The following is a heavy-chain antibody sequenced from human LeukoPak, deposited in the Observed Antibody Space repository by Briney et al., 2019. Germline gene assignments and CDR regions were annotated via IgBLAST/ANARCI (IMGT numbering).Heavy chain of an antibody. CDR3: ARDREGALLYFDY. V-gene: IGHV3-23*01. Sequence: QAGGSLRLSCAASGFSVSSNYMTWVRQAPGKGLEWVSAISGSGGTTYYADSEKGRFTISGDNSKNTLYLQVISLRAEDTAVYYCARDREGALLYFDYWGQGTLVTVSS. CDR2: ISGSGGTT. D-gene: IGHD1-26*01. CDR1: GFSVSSNY. J-gene: IGHJ4*02.